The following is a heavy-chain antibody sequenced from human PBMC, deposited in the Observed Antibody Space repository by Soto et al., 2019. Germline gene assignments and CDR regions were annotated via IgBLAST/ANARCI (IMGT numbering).Heavy chain of an antibody. J-gene: IGHJ4*02. Sequence: GGSLRLSCAASGFTFSSYAMSWVRQAPGKGLEWVSAISGSGGSTYYADSVKGRFTISRDNSKNTLYLQMNSLRAEDRAVYYCEKDKGSSSWSFDYWGQGTLVTVSS. CDR2: ISGSGGST. V-gene: IGHV3-23*01. CDR1: GFTFSSYA. D-gene: IGHD6-13*01. CDR3: EKDKGSSSWSFDY.